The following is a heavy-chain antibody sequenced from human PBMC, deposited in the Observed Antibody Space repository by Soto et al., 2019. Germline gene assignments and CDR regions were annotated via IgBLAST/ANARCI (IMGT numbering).Heavy chain of an antibody. V-gene: IGHV1-69*13. CDR2: IIPIFGTA. CDR1: GGTFSSYA. Sequence: GVSVKVSCKASGGTFSSYAISWVRQAPGQGLEWMGGIIPIFGTANYAQKFQGRVTITADESTSTAYMELSSLRSEDTAVYYCARLGMDCSGGSCYRLFSAENSYFDYWGQGTLVTVSS. J-gene: IGHJ4*02. CDR3: ARLGMDCSGGSCYRLFSAENSYFDY. D-gene: IGHD2-15*01.